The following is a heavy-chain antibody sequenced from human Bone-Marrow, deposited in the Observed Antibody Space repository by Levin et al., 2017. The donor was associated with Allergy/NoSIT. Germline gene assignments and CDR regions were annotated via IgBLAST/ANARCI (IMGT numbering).Heavy chain of an antibody. CDR1: GFTFSNAW. CDR2: IKGKTDSGTT. D-gene: IGHD2-2*01. CDR3: TTDRHCITTSCYRGWWFDP. Sequence: GESLKISCAASGFTFSNAWMSWVRQAPGKGLEWVGRIKGKTDSGTTDYAAPVKGRFTISRDDSKTTLFLQMNSLKIEDTAVYYCTTDRHCITTSCYRGWWFDPWGQGTLVTVSS. J-gene: IGHJ5*02. V-gene: IGHV3-15*01.